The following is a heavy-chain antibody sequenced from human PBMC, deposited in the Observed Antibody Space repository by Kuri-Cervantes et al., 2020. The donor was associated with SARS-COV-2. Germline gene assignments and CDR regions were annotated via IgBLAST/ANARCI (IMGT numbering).Heavy chain of an antibody. CDR3: ARGRHTNTGRPGYFDS. J-gene: IGHJ4*02. Sequence: SETLSLTCTVSGDSITSSSYYWGWIRQPPGKGLEWIGEINHVGSTKYNPSLKSRVIVSVDTSKNQFSLNLTSVTAADTAVYYCARGRHTNTGRPGYFDSWGQGTQVTVSS. V-gene: IGHV4-39*07. CDR1: GDSITSSSYY. CDR2: INHVGST. D-gene: IGHD2-8*01.